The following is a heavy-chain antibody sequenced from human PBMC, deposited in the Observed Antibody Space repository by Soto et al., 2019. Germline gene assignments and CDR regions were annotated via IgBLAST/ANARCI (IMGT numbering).Heavy chain of an antibody. Sequence: QVQLVQSGAEVKKPGSSVKVSCKASGGTFSSYAISWVRQAPGQGLEWMGGIIPIFGTANYAQKFQGRVTITADESTSTVYMELSSLRSEDTAVYYCARARLGAITPLDLCYGMDVWGQGTTVTVSS. CDR3: ARARLGAITPLDLCYGMDV. D-gene: IGHD3-16*01. CDR2: IIPIFGTA. V-gene: IGHV1-69*01. J-gene: IGHJ6*02. CDR1: GGTFSSYA.